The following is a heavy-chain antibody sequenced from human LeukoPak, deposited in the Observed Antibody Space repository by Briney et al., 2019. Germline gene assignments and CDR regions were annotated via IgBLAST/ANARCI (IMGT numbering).Heavy chain of an antibody. CDR3: AKTYSGTRERGDY. J-gene: IGHJ4*02. D-gene: IGHD1-26*01. CDR2: ISSSSSYI. Sequence: PGGSLRLSCAASGFTFSSYSMNWVRQAPGKGLEWVSSISSSSSYIYYADSVKGRFTISRDNSKNTLYLQMNSLRAEDTAVYYCAKTYSGTRERGDYWGQGTLVTVSS. V-gene: IGHV3-21*01. CDR1: GFTFSSYS.